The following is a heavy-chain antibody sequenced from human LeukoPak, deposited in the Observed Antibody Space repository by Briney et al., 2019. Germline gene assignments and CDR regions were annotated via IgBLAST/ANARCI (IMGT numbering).Heavy chain of an antibody. CDR1: GFTFSSYW. CDR3: AKATSGSYYDGAFDI. Sequence: GGSLRLSCAASGFTFSSYWMSWVRQAPGKGLEWVANIKQDGSEKYYVDSVKGRFTISRDNAKNSLYLQMNSLRAEDTAVYYCAKATSGSYYDGAFDIWGQGTMVTVSS. V-gene: IGHV3-7*01. J-gene: IGHJ3*02. D-gene: IGHD1-26*01. CDR2: IKQDGSEK.